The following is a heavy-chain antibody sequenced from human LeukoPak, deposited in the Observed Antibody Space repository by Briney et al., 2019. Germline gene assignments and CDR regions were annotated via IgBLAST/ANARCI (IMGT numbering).Heavy chain of an antibody. V-gene: IGHV3-7*01. CDR1: GFTFSSHG. D-gene: IGHD6-13*01. J-gene: IGHJ4*02. CDR3: ARVRSAAAGPLDY. Sequence: GGTLRLSCVASGFTFSSHGMNWVRQAPGRGLEWVANINHDATEKYYLDSVKGRFTISRDNANKSLYLQMNSLSADDTAVYHCARVRSAAAGPLDYWGQGTLVTVSS. CDR2: INHDATEK.